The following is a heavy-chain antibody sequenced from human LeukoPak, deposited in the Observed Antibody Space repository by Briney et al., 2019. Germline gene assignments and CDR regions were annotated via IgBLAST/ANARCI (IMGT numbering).Heavy chain of an antibody. CDR3: AREGDYGDYGDY. J-gene: IGHJ4*02. CDR1: GYTCTGYY. D-gene: IGHD4-17*01. CDR2: INPNSGGT. V-gene: IGHV1-2*02. Sequence: GASVKVFCKASGYTCTGYYMHWVRQAPGRGLEWMGWINPNSGGTNYAQKFQGRVTMTRDTSISTAYMELSRLRSDDTAVYYCAREGDYGDYGDYWGQGTLVTVSS.